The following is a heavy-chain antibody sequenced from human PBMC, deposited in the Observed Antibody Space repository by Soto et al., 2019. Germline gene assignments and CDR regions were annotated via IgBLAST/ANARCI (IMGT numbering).Heavy chain of an antibody. V-gene: IGHV1-18*01. CDR1: GYTFTNYG. CDR3: ARDDPLISFSLAVAGTGGDYYGMDV. D-gene: IGHD6-19*01. Sequence: ASVKVSCKASGYTFTNYGISWVRQAPGQGLEWMGWINPSDGNRNFAQKFEDRVTMTTATSTNTVFLELRSLKSDDTAIYYCARDDPLISFSLAVAGTGGDYYGMDVWGQGTTVTVSS. CDR2: INPSDGNR. J-gene: IGHJ6*02.